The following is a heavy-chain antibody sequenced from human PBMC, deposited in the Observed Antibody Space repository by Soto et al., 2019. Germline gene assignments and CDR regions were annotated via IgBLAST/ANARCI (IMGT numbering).Heavy chain of an antibody. CDR3: ATDSHSVVTGLYYFDY. V-gene: IGHV1-24*01. J-gene: IGHJ4*02. CDR1: GYTLTELS. Sequence: GASVKVSCKVSGYTLTELSMHWVRQAPGKGLEWMGGFDPEDGETIYAQKFQGRVTMTEDTSTDTAYMELSSLRSEDTAVYYCATDSHSVVTGLYYFDYWGQGTLVTAPQ. D-gene: IGHD3-22*01. CDR2: FDPEDGET.